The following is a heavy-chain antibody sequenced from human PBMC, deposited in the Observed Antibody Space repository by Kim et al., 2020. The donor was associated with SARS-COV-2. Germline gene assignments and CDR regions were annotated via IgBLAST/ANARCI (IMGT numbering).Heavy chain of an antibody. CDR3: ARGRGFELVGANWFDP. D-gene: IGHD1-26*01. J-gene: IGHJ5*02. V-gene: IGHV3-11*01. CDR1: GFTFGDYY. Sequence: GGSLRLSCAASGFTFGDYYMTWIRQAPGKGLEWLSHISGDGGIVYYAGSVKGRFTISRDNAKDSLYLQMNSLTAEDTAVYYCARGRGFELVGANWFDPWGQGTLVSVSS. CDR2: ISGDGGIV.